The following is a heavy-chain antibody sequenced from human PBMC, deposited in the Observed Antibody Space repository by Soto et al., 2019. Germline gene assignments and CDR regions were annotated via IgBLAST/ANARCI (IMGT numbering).Heavy chain of an antibody. J-gene: IGHJ4*02. CDR2: ISYDGSNK. D-gene: IGHD5-12*01. Sequence: GRSLRLACAASGFTFSSYAMHWVRQAPGKGLEWVAVISYDGSNKYYADSVKGRFTISRDNSKNTLYLQMNSLRAEDTAVYYCAREGWLQPFDYWGQGTLVTVSS. V-gene: IGHV3-30-3*01. CDR3: AREGWLQPFDY. CDR1: GFTFSSYA.